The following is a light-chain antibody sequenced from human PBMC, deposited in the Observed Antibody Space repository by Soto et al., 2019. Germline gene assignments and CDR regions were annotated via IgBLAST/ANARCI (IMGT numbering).Light chain of an antibody. CDR1: SSNIGAGYG. Sequence: QSVLTQPPSVSGAPGQWVTISCTGSSSNIGAGYGVHWYQQLPVTATKLLIYHNTNRPSGVPDRFAGSKFGTSASLAITGLQAEDEADYDCQSYDSGRVVFGGGTKLTVL. J-gene: IGLJ2*01. CDR2: HNT. V-gene: IGLV1-40*01. CDR3: QSYDSGRVV.